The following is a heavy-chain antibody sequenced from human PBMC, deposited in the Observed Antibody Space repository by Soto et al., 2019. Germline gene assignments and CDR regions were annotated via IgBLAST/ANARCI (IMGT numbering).Heavy chain of an antibody. V-gene: IGHV1-18*01. CDR2: ISPHNFNT. D-gene: IGHD3-9*01. CDR3: ARDEGGYDILTGYYKAHHFDY. Sequence: ASVRLAYTASGSRLTHFSITWGLQTPRQLLEWMGAISPHNFNTNYAQKFRGRVTLTTEKSTNTAYMDLRSLTSDDTAVYYCARDEGGYDILTGYYKAHHFDYWGQGVPVT. CDR1: GSRLTHFS. J-gene: IGHJ4*02.